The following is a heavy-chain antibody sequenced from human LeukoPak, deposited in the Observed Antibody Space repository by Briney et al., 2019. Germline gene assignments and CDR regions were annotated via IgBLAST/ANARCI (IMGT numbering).Heavy chain of an antibody. CDR2: IGPHSTFT. D-gene: IGHD2/OR15-2a*01. CDR3: VREGEGPLSKDFDY. Sequence: ASVKVSCKSSGFTFTDHYIHWVRQGPGQGLEWMGYIGPHSTFTSSPQEFQGRVTMTRDASMSTAYMELTRLTSDDTAVYYCVREGEGPLSKDFDYWGQGTLVTVSP. CDR1: GFTFTDHY. V-gene: IGHV1-2*02. J-gene: IGHJ4*02.